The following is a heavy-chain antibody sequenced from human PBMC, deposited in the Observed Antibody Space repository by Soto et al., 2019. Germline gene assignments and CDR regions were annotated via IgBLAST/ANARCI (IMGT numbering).Heavy chain of an antibody. D-gene: IGHD1-26*01. CDR3: ARARAYSGSHPYYYYGMDV. J-gene: IGHJ6*02. Sequence: PSETLSLTCAVSGGSISSGGYSWSWIRQPPGKGLEWIGYIYRSGSTYYNPSLKSRVTISVDRSKNQFSLKLSSVTAADTAVYYCARARAYSGSHPYYYYGMDVWGQGTTVTVSS. V-gene: IGHV4-30-2*01. CDR2: IYRSGST. CDR1: GGSISSGGYS.